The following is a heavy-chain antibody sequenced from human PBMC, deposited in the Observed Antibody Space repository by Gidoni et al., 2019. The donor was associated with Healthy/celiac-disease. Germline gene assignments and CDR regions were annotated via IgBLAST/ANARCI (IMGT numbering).Heavy chain of an antibody. CDR1: GGSISSSSYY. D-gene: IGHD3-16*01. J-gene: IGHJ4*02. V-gene: IGHV4-39*01. CDR3: ARHHKGGGFNFDY. CDR2: IYYSGST. Sequence: QLQLQESGPGLVKPSETLSLTCTVSGGSISSSSYYWGWIRQPPGKGLEWIGSIYYSGSTYYNPSLKSRVTISVDTSKNQFSRKLSSVTAADTAVYYCARHHKGGGFNFDYWGQGTLVTVSS.